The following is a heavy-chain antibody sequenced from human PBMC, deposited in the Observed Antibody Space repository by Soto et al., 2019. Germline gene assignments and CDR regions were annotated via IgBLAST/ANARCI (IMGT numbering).Heavy chain of an antibody. V-gene: IGHV6-1*01. J-gene: IGHJ4*02. CDR1: GDSVSSNSAG. CDR3: VRFGGGCNY. CDR2: TYYRSKWYY. Sequence: SQTLALTCAISGDSVSSNSAGWNWIRQSPSRGLEWLGRTYYRSKWYYEYAVSVKSRIAINPDTSKNQFYLQLNSVTPDDTAVHYCVRFGGGCNYWGQGSLVTVSS. D-gene: IGHD2-15*01.